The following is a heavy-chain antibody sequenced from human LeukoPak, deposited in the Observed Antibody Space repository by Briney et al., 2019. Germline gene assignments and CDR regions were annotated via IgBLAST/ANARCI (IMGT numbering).Heavy chain of an antibody. J-gene: IGHJ3*02. D-gene: IGHD4/OR15-4a*01. Sequence: ASVKVSCKASGYTFTSYAMHWVRQAPGQRLEWMGWINAGNGNTKYSQKFQGRVTITADESTSTAYMELSSLRSEDTAVYYCAREGTKGLSRADAFDIWGQGTMVTVS. CDR2: INAGNGNT. CDR3: AREGTKGLSRADAFDI. V-gene: IGHV1-3*01. CDR1: GYTFTSYA.